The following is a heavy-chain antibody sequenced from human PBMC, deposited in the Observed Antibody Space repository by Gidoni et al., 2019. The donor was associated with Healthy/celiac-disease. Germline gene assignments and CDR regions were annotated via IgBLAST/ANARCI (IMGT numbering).Heavy chain of an antibody. Sequence: EVQLLESGGGLVQPGGSLRLSCAASGFTFSSYAMSWVRQAPGKGLEWVSAISGSGGSTYYADSVKGRFTISRDNSKNTLYLQMNSLRAEDTAVYYCAKDRDTAMVTRQGSWFDPWGQGTLVTVSS. D-gene: IGHD5-18*01. CDR3: AKDRDTAMVTRQGSWFDP. V-gene: IGHV3-23*01. CDR2: ISGSGGST. J-gene: IGHJ5*02. CDR1: GFTFSSYA.